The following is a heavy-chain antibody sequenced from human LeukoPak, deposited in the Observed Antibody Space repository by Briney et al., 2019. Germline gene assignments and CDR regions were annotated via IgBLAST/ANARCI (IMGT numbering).Heavy chain of an antibody. Sequence: PGGSLRLSCAASGFTFSSFGMDWVRQAPGKGLEWLAVIWYDGSNTYYADSVKGRFTISRDNSKNTLYLQMSSLSAEDTAVYYCAGDAGIQTWLRDYYGMDLWGQGTTVTVSS. V-gene: IGHV3-33*01. CDR3: AGDAGIQTWLRDYYGMDL. D-gene: IGHD5-18*01. J-gene: IGHJ6*02. CDR2: IWYDGSNT. CDR1: GFTFSSFG.